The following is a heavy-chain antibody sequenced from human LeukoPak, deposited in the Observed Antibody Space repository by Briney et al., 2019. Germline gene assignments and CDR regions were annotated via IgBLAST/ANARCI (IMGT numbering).Heavy chain of an antibody. Sequence: SVKVSCNASRGTFSSYAISWVRQAPGQGLEWMGGIIPIFGTANYAQKFQGRVTITTDESTSTAYMELSSLRSEDTAVYYCAIRGYSYGFETDYWGQGTLVTVSS. D-gene: IGHD5-18*01. J-gene: IGHJ4*02. V-gene: IGHV1-69*05. CDR3: AIRGYSYGFETDY. CDR2: IIPIFGTA. CDR1: RGTFSSYA.